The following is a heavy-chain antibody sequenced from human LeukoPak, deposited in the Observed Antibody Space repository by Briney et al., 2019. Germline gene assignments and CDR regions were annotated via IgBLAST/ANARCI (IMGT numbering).Heavy chain of an antibody. CDR2: INSSGDT. Sequence: GGSLRLSCAASGFIFSNYDMHWVRQATGKGLEWVSGINSSGDTYYPGSVKGRFIISRENAKNSLYLQMSSLRAGDTAAYYCARGVGLRYFDWPHYGMDVWGQGTTVTVSS. V-gene: IGHV3-13*01. D-gene: IGHD3-9*01. J-gene: IGHJ6*02. CDR1: GFIFSNYD. CDR3: ARGVGLRYFDWPHYGMDV.